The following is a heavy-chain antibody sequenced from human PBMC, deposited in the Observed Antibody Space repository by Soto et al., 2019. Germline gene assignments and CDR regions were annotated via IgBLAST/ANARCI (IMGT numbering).Heavy chain of an antibody. D-gene: IGHD1-1*01. J-gene: IGHJ6*03. Sequence: SQTLSLTCAISGDSVSSNSAAWNWIRQSPSGGLEWLGRTYYRSRWYNDYAVSVRSRITINPDTSKNQFSLHLNSVTPEDTAVYYCTGMISLQRCYMDVWGKGTTVTVSS. CDR1: GDSVSSNSAA. CDR3: TGMISLQRCYMDV. CDR2: TYYRSRWYN. V-gene: IGHV6-1*01.